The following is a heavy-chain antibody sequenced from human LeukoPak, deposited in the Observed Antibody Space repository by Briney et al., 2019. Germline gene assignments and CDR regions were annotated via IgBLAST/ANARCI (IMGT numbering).Heavy chain of an antibody. CDR2: IDPSDSYT. D-gene: IGHD5-18*01. J-gene: IGHJ4*02. CDR3: AAEGYSYGLSY. Sequence: GESLKISCKGSGYTFTSHWIGWVRQMPGKGLEWMGRIDPSDSYTNYSPSFQGHVTISADKSISTAYLQWSSLKASDTAMYYCAAEGYSYGLSYWGQGTLVTVSS. V-gene: IGHV5-10-1*01. CDR1: GYTFTSHW.